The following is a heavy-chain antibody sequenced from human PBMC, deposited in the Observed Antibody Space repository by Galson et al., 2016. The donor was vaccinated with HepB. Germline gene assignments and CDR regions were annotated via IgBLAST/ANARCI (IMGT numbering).Heavy chain of an antibody. CDR1: GFTFSSYW. V-gene: IGHV3-7*01. Sequence: SLRLSCAASGFTFSSYWMSWVRQAPGKGLEWVANIKQDGSEKYYVDSAKGRFTISRDNAKNSLCLQMNSLRAEDTAVYYCAGDGAGAIRKQLVYYYYYGIDVWCQGTTVTVSS. CDR2: IKQDGSEK. CDR3: AGDGAGAIRKQLVYYYYYGIDV. D-gene: IGHD6-13*01. J-gene: IGHJ6*02.